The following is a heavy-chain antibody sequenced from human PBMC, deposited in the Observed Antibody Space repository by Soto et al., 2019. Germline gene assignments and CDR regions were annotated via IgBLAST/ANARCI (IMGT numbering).Heavy chain of an antibody. CDR1: GFTFRNYA. D-gene: IGHD2-15*01. Sequence: QVQLEESGGGVVQPGRSLRLSCATSGFTFRNYAMHWVRQAPGKGLECVAVIAYDGSNKFYRDYVKGRFTIYRDNSQNTLYLQINSLRYEDTAVYYCARGDREDIAVVIGVRPGEYGVDVWGQGTTVTVSS. CDR2: IAYDGSNK. V-gene: IGHV3-30-3*01. CDR3: ARGDREDIAVVIGVRPGEYGVDV. J-gene: IGHJ6*02.